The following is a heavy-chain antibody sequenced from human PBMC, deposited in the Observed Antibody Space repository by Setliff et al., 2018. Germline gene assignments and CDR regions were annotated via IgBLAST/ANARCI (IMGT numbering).Heavy chain of an antibody. CDR1: GFTFKNYG. D-gene: IGHD2-2*01. Sequence: PGGSLRLSWVASGFTFKNYGMHWVRQAPGKGLEWVAVIWYDGNNKDHADSVKGRFTISRDNSKNTLYLQMDSLRVEDTAVYYCVRGEMFSTSPRADWGQGTQVTVSS. CDR3: VRGEMFSTSPRAD. J-gene: IGHJ4*02. V-gene: IGHV3-33*01. CDR2: IWYDGNNK.